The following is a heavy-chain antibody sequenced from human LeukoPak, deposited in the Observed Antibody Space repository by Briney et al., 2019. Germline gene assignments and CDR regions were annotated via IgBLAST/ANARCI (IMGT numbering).Heavy chain of an antibody. CDR1: GGSISSSSYY. D-gene: IGHD6-6*01. CDR3: ARVSSSVRY. CDR2: IYYSGST. V-gene: IGHV4-39*07. J-gene: IGHJ4*02. Sequence: SETLSLTCTVSGGSISSSSYYWGWIRQPPGKGLEWIGSIYYSGSTYYNPSLKSRVTISVDTSKNQFSLKLSSVTAEDTAVHFCARVSSSVRYWGQGTLVTVSS.